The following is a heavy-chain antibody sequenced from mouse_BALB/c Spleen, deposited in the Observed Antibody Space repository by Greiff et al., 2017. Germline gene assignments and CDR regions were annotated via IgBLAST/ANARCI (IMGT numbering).Heavy chain of an antibody. V-gene: IGHV14-4*02. Sequence: EVMLVESGAELVRSGASVKLSCTASGFNIKDYYMHWVKQRPEQGLEWIGWIDPENGDTEYAPKFQGKATMTADTSSNTAYLQLSSLTSEDTAVYYCKRDGNYDAMDYWGQGTSVTVSS. D-gene: IGHD2-1*01. CDR2: IDPENGDT. CDR1: GFNIKDYY. CDR3: KRDGNYDAMDY. J-gene: IGHJ4*01.